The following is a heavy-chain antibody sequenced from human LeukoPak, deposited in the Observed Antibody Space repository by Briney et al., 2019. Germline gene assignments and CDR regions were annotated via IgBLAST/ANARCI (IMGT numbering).Heavy chain of an antibody. CDR1: GGSISSGSYY. J-gene: IGHJ4*02. Sequence: PSETLSLTCTVSGGSISSGSYYWTWIRQPAGKGLEWIGRIYTRGSTNYNPSLKSRVTISVDTSKNQFSLKLTSVTAADTAVYYCVRRRGYGSGSLHWGQGTLVTVSS. CDR3: VRRRGYGSGSLH. D-gene: IGHD3-10*01. CDR2: IYTRGST. V-gene: IGHV4-61*02.